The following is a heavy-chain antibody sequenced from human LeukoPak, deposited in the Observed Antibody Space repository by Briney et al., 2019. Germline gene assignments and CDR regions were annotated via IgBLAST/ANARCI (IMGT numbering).Heavy chain of an antibody. CDR3: ARSPVLYGTRQKGVDY. J-gene: IGHJ4*02. Sequence: PSETLSLTCAVYGGSFSGYYCSWIRQPPGKGLEWIGEINHSGSTNYNPSLKSRVTISVDTSKNQFSLKLSSVTAADTAVYYCARSPVLYGTRQKGVDYWGQRTLVTVSS. CDR1: GGSFSGYY. V-gene: IGHV4-34*01. D-gene: IGHD1-1*01. CDR2: INHSGST.